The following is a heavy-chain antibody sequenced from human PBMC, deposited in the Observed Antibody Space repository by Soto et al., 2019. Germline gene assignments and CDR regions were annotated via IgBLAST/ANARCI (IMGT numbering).Heavy chain of an antibody. CDR1: GYTFTSYG. D-gene: IGHD3-22*01. V-gene: IGHV1-18*04. Sequence: ASVKGSCKASGYTFTSYGISWVRQAPGQGLEWMGWISAYNGNTNYAQKLQGRVTMTTDTSTSTAYMELRSLRSDDTAVYYCARTYDSSGSICENAFDIWGQGKMVTVSS. CDR2: ISAYNGNT. CDR3: ARTYDSSGSICENAFDI. J-gene: IGHJ3*02.